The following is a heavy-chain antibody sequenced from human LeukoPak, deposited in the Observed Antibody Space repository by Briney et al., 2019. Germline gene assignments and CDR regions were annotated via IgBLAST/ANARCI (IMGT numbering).Heavy chain of an antibody. CDR2: ISGSGGST. J-gene: IGHJ6*02. CDR1: GFTFSSYA. D-gene: IGHD3-10*01. V-gene: IGHV3-23*01. CDR3: AKDPTVPLYYYGSEPRKDDMDV. Sequence: GGSLRLSCAASGFTFSSYAMSWVRQAPEKGLEWVSAISGSGGSTYYADSVKGRFTISRDNSKNTLYLQMNSLRAEDTAVYYCAKDPTVPLYYYGSEPRKDDMDVWGQGTTVTVSS.